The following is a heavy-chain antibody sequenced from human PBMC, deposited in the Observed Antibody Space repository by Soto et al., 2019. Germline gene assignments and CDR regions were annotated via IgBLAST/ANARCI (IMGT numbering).Heavy chain of an antibody. V-gene: IGHV4-31*03. CDR3: ARDSYYDSSAFDY. Sequence: TLSLTCTVSGGSISSGGYYWSWIRQHPGKGLEWIGYIYYSGSTYYNPSLKSRVTISVDTSKNQFSLKLSSVTAADTAVYYCARDSYYDSSAFDYWGQGTLVTVSS. D-gene: IGHD3-22*01. CDR2: IYYSGST. J-gene: IGHJ4*02. CDR1: GGSISSGGYY.